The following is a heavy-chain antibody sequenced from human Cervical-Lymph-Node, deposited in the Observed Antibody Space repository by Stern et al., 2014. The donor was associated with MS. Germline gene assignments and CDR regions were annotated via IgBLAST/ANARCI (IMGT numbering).Heavy chain of an antibody. V-gene: IGHV1-69*01. J-gene: IGHJ6*02. Sequence: QMQLVQSGAEVKKPGSSVKVSCKASGGIFSSYAISWVRQAPGQGLEWMGGIIPIFGTANYAQKFQGRVTITADESTNTAYMELSSLRSDDTAIYYCARGYSYDLSYYYYAMDVWGQGTTVTVSS. CDR2: IIPIFGTA. CDR3: ARGYSYDLSYYYYAMDV. CDR1: GGIFSSYA. D-gene: IGHD5-18*01.